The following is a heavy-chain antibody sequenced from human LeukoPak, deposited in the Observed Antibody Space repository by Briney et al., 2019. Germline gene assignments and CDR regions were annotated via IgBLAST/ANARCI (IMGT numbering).Heavy chain of an antibody. Sequence: PGGSLRLSCAAAGFTVSTSAMSWVRQAPGKGLEWVSGISGSGGGTYYADSVKGRFSISRDISKNTLYLQMNSLRAEDTAVYYCAREYSSSWYWEYYMDAWGKGTTVTISS. J-gene: IGHJ6*03. CDR1: GFTVSTSA. CDR3: AREYSSSWYWEYYMDA. V-gene: IGHV3-23*01. CDR2: ISGSGGGT. D-gene: IGHD6-13*01.